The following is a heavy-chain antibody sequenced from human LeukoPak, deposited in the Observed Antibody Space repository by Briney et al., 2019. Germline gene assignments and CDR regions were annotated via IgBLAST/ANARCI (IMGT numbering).Heavy chain of an antibody. CDR1: GGSVSSGSYY. J-gene: IGHJ5*02. CDR2: IYYSGST. CDR3: ARDRGLSSSSWYNWFDP. Sequence: PSETLSLTCTVSGGSVSSGSYYWSWIRQPPGKGLEWIGYIYYSGSTNYNPSLKSRVTISVDTSKNQFSLKLSSVTAADTAVYYCARDRGLSSSSWYNWFDPWGQGTLVTVSS. D-gene: IGHD6-13*01. V-gene: IGHV4-61*01.